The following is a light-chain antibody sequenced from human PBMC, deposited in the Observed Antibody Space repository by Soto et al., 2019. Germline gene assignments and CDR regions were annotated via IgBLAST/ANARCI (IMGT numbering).Light chain of an antibody. CDR2: DAS. J-gene: IGKJ1*01. CDR3: QQYGSSLWT. CDR1: QSVSSN. Sequence: EIVLTQSPGTLSLSPCERDTLSCMASQSVSSNLAWYQQKPGQAPRLLIYDASNRATGIPARFSGSGSGTDFTLTISRLEPEDFAVYYCQQYGSSLWTFGQGTKVDIK. V-gene: IGKV3-20*01.